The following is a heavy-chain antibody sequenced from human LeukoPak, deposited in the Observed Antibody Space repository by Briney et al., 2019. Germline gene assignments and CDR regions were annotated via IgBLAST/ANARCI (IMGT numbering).Heavy chain of an antibody. D-gene: IGHD6-19*01. CDR3: ARHYSSGWDFDY. CDR1: GGSFSGYY. J-gene: IGHJ4*02. Sequence: PSETLSLTCAVYGGSFSGYYWSRIRQPPGKGLEWIGEINHSGSTNYNPSLKSRVTISVDTSENQFSLKLSSVTAADTAVYYCARHYSSGWDFDYWGQGTLVTVSS. CDR2: INHSGST. V-gene: IGHV4-34*01.